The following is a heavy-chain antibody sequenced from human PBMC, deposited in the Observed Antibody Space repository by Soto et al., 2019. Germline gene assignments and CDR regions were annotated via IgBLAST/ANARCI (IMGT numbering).Heavy chain of an antibody. CDR2: ISAYNGNT. V-gene: IGHV1-18*01. CDR1: GYMFTSEG. J-gene: IGHJ6*02. CDR3: ARDAFCGGAPRCGGMDV. Sequence: ASVKVSCKTSGYMFTSEGINWVRQAPGQGLEWMGRISAYNGNTDYAQKFRGRVTLTTDTSTSTAYMELRSLRSDDTAVYYCARDAFCGGAPRCGGMDVWGQGTTVTVSS. D-gene: IGHD2-21*01.